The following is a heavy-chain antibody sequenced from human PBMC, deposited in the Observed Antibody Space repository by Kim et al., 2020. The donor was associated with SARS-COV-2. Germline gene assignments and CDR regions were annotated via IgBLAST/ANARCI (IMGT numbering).Heavy chain of an antibody. Sequence: GGSLRLSCAASGFTFSSYAMSWVRQAPGKGLEWVSVIYSGGSSTYYADSVKGRFTISRDNSKNTLYLQMNSLRAEDTAVYYCAKATSEWLRPTYLDYWGQGTLVTVSS. CDR3: AKATSEWLRPTYLDY. CDR1: GFTFSSYA. V-gene: IGHV3-23*03. CDR2: IYSGGSST. D-gene: IGHD5-12*01. J-gene: IGHJ4*02.